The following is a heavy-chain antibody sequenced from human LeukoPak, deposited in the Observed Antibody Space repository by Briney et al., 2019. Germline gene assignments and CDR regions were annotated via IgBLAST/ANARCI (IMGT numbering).Heavy chain of an antibody. J-gene: IGHJ4*02. CDR2: IGTAGDT. CDR3: ARVAKERVGGVYYFDY. D-gene: IGHD1-1*01. CDR1: GFTFSDYD. V-gene: IGHV3-13*01. Sequence: PGGSLRLSCAASGFTFSDYDMHWVRQATGKSLECGSAIGTAGDTYYTGSVKGRFTISRENAKNSLYLQMNSLRAGGTAVYYCARVAKERVGGVYYFDYWGQGTLVTVSS.